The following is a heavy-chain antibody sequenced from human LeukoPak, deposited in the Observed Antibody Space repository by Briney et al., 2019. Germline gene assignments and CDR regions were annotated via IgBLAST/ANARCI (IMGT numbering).Heavy chain of an antibody. CDR1: GFTFSSYW. J-gene: IGHJ4*02. CDR2: ISGSGGST. D-gene: IGHD2-2*01. V-gene: IGHV3-23*01. Sequence: GGSLRLSCAASGFTFSSYWMSWVRQAPGKGLEWVSAISGSGGSTYYADSVKGRFTISRDNSKNTLYLQMNSLRAEDTAVYYCAKDIVVVPAAYVDYWGQGTLVTVSS. CDR3: AKDIVVVPAAYVDY.